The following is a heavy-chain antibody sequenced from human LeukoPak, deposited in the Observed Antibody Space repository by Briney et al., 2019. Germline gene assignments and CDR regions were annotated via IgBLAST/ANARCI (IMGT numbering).Heavy chain of an antibody. J-gene: IGHJ4*02. CDR3: ARDPGGWLQFLTGPN. CDR2: IIPIFGTA. CDR1: GGTFSSYA. Sequence: GASVKVSCKASGGTFSSYAVSWVRQAPGQGLEWMGGIIPIFGTANYAQKFQGRVTITADESTSTAYMELSSLRSEDTAVYYCARDPGGWLQFLTGPNWGQGTLVTVSS. V-gene: IGHV1-69*13. D-gene: IGHD5-24*01.